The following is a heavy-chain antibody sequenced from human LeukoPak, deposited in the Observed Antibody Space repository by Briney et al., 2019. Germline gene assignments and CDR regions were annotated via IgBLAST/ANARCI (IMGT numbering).Heavy chain of an antibody. CDR2: INHSGST. V-gene: IGHV4-34*01. Sequence: PSETLSLTCAVYGGSFSGYYWSWIRQPPGKGLEWIGEINHSGSTNYNPSLKSRVTISVDTSKNQFSLKLSSVTAADTAVYYCARTCAWSNYYYYMDVWGKGTTVTISS. CDR1: GGSFSGYY. D-gene: IGHD6-19*01. J-gene: IGHJ6*03. CDR3: ARTCAWSNYYYYMDV.